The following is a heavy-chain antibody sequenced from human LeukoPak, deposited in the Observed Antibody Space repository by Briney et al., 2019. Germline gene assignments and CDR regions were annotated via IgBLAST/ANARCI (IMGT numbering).Heavy chain of an antibody. V-gene: IGHV4-59*01. CDR3: ARWNGVTIDY. CDR1: GGSISSYY. J-gene: IGHJ4*02. Sequence: KPSETLSLTCTVSGGSISSYYWSWIRQPPGKGLEWIGYIYYSGSTNYNPSLKSRVTISVDTSKNQFSLKLSSVTAADTAVYYCARWNGVTIDYWGQGTLVTVSS. D-gene: IGHD5-18*01. CDR2: IYYSGST.